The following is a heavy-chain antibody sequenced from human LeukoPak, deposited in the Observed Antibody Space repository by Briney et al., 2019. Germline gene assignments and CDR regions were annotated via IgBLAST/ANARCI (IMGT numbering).Heavy chain of an antibody. CDR2: IYYSGST. D-gene: IGHD6-13*01. CDR3: ARHGKRQLDLGY. J-gene: IGHJ4*02. Sequence: PSETLSLTCTVSGGSISSSSYYWGWIRQPPGKGLEWIGSIYYSGSTYYNPSLKSRVTISVDTSKNQFSLKLSSVTAADTAVYYCARHGKRQLDLGYWGQGTLVTVSS. V-gene: IGHV4-39*01. CDR1: GGSISSSSYY.